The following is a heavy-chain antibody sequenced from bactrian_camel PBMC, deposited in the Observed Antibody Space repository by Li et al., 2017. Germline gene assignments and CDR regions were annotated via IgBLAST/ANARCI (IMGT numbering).Heavy chain of an antibody. CDR3: AASRSQYMPPIQALDPAPYHY. J-gene: IGHJ4*01. CDR1: GRTSLLQC. V-gene: IGHV3S63*01. Sequence: QVQLVESGGGSVQAGGSLRLSCAASGRTSLLQCMGWFRQSPGEEREGIAGSGKSGAIIYADSVKGRFTISQDNAANTRFLDIYNLKPEDTAMYYCAASRSQYMPPIQALDPAPYHYWGQGTQVTVS. D-gene: IGHD3*01. CDR2: SGKSGAII.